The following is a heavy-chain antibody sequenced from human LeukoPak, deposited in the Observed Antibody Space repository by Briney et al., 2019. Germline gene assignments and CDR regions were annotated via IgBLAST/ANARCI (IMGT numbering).Heavy chain of an antibody. CDR3: AREPPSDPHDYGDYVGDY. CDR2: ISSSSSYI. J-gene: IGHJ4*02. V-gene: IGHV3-21*01. D-gene: IGHD4-17*01. CDR1: GFTFSSYS. Sequence: PGGSLRLSCAASGFTFSSYSMNWVRQAPGKGLEWVSSISSSSSYIYYADSVKGRFTISRDNAKNSLYLQMNSLRAEDTAVYYCAREPPSDPHDYGDYVGDYWGQGTLVTVSS.